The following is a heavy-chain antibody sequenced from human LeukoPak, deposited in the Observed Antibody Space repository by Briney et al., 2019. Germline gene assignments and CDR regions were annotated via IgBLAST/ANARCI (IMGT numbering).Heavy chain of an antibody. J-gene: IGHJ4*02. V-gene: IGHV3-33*01. CDR3: ARDHSNTWYGVDY. D-gene: IGHD6-13*01. Sequence: PGRSLRLSCAASGFTFSSYGMHWVRQAPGKGLEWVAVTWYDGSNKYYVDSVKGRFTISRDNSKNTLYLQMNSLRVEDTAVYYCARDHSNTWYGVDYWGQGTLVTVSS. CDR1: GFTFSSYG. CDR2: TWYDGSNK.